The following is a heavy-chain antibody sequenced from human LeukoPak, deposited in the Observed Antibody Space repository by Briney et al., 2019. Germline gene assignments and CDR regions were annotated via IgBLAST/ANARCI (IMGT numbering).Heavy chain of an antibody. D-gene: IGHD5-18*01. CDR1: GGTFSSYA. CDR2: IIPIFGTA. V-gene: IGHV1-69*13. J-gene: IGHJ4*02. Sequence: ASVKVSCKASGGTFSSYAISWVRQAPGQGLEWMGGIIPIFGTANYAQKFQGRVTITADESTSTAYMELSSLRSEGTAVYYCANLREGYSYGYFPSSFDYWGQGTLVTVSS. CDR3: ANLREGYSYGYFPSSFDY.